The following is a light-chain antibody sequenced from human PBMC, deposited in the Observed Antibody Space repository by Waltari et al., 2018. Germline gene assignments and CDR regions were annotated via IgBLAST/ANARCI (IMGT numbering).Light chain of an antibody. CDR2: WAS. J-gene: IGKJ1*01. CDR3: QQYFSPPET. Sequence: DIVMTQSPDSLAVSLGERATINFKSSQSVLHSSNNKNYLAWYPQKPGQPPKLLIYWASTRESGVPDRFSGSGSGTDFTLTISSLQAEDVAVYYCQQYFSPPETFGQGTKVEIK. V-gene: IGKV4-1*01. CDR1: QSVLHSSNNKNY.